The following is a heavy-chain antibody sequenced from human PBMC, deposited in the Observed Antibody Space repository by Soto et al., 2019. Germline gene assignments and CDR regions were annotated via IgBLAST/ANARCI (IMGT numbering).Heavy chain of an antibody. Sequence: GGSLRLSCAASGFTFSSYSMNWVRQAPGKGLEWVSSISSSSSYIYYADSVKGRFTISRDNAKNSLYLQMNSLRAEDTAVYYCARVSLRRDGYIGYFDYWGQGT. CDR3: ARVSLRRDGYIGYFDY. D-gene: IGHD5-12*01. J-gene: IGHJ4*02. CDR2: ISSSSSYI. CDR1: GFTFSSYS. V-gene: IGHV3-21*01.